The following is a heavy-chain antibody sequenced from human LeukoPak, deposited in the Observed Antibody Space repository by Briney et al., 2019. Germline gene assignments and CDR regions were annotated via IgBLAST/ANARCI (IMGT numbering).Heavy chain of an antibody. D-gene: IGHD1-26*01. CDR2: IYYSGST. CDR1: GGSISRYY. CDR3: ARSGSPPPTVWFDP. Sequence: SETLSLTCTVSGGSISRYYWSWIRQPPGKGLEWIGYIYYSGSTNYNPSLKSRVTISVDTSKNQFSLKLSSVTAADPAVYYCARSGSPPPTVWFDPWGQGTLVTVSS. V-gene: IGHV4-59*01. J-gene: IGHJ5*02.